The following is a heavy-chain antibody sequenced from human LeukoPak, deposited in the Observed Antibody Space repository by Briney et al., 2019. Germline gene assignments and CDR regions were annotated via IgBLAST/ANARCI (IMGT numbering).Heavy chain of an antibody. CDR3: ARDSTVTAFDY. V-gene: IGHV3-21*01. J-gene: IGHJ4*02. CDR2: ISSSSSYI. D-gene: IGHD4-17*01. CDR1: GFTFSSYS. Sequence: GGSLRLSCAASGFTFSSYSMNWVRQALGKGLEWVSSISSSSSYIYYADSVKGRFTISRDNAKNSLYLQMNSLRAEDTAVYYCARDSTVTAFDYWGQGTLVTVSS.